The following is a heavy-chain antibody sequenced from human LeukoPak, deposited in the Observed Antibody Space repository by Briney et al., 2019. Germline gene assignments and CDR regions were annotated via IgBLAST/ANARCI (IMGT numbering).Heavy chain of an antibody. Sequence: GESLNISCKASDYSSTSYWIGGVRQMPGKGLEWMGIIYPGDSDTRYSPSFQGQVTTSADKSISTAYLQWSSLRASDTAMYYCALSGSYYYFDYWGQGTRVSVSS. V-gene: IGHV5-51*01. CDR1: DYSSTSYW. D-gene: IGHD1-26*01. CDR3: ALSGSYYYFDY. J-gene: IGHJ4*02. CDR2: IYPGDSDT.